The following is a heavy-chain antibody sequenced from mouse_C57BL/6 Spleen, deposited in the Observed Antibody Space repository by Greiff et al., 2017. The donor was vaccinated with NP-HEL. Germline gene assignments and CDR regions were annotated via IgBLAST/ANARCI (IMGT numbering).Heavy chain of an antibody. CDR3: ARSGLQGYAMDY. CDR2: ISSGSSTI. V-gene: IGHV5-17*01. D-gene: IGHD3-1*01. Sequence: EVKVVESGGGLVKPGGSLKLSCAASGFTFSDYGMHWVRQAPEKGLEWVAYISSGSSTIYYADTVKGRFTISRDNAKNTLFLQMTSLRSEDTAMYYCARSGLQGYAMDYWGQGTSVTVSS. CDR1: GFTFSDYG. J-gene: IGHJ4*01.